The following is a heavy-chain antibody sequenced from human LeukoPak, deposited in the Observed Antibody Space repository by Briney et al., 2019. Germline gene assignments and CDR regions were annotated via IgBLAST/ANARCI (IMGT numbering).Heavy chain of an antibody. D-gene: IGHD3-22*01. CDR1: GGSISSSSYY. Sequence: PSETLSLTCTVSGGSISSSSYYWGWIRQPPGKGLEWIGSIYYSGSTYYNPSLKSRVTISVDTSKNQFSLKLSSVTAADTAVYYCARLVPAEYYYDSSGYQEGFDYWGQGTLVTVSS. V-gene: IGHV4-39*01. CDR2: IYYSGST. J-gene: IGHJ4*02. CDR3: ARLVPAEYYYDSSGYQEGFDY.